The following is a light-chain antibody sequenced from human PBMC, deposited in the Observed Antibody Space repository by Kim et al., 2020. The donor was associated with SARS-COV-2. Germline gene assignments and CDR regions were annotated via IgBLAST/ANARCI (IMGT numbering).Light chain of an antibody. CDR3: QSADSSGTYPV. V-gene: IGLV3-25*03. CDR1: ALPKQY. CDR2: KDS. J-gene: IGLJ2*01. Sequence: SYELTQPPSVSVSPGQTARTTCSGDALPKQYAYWYQQKPGQAPVLVIYKDSERPSGIPERFSGSSSGTTVTLTISGVQAEDEADYYCQSADSSGTYPVFG.